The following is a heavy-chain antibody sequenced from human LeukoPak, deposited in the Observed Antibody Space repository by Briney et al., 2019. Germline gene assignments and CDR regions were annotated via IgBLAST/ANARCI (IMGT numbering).Heavy chain of an antibody. CDR2: ISYDGSNK. CDR1: GFTFSSYA. D-gene: IGHD2-2*01. J-gene: IGHJ4*02. CDR3: ARGIQCSSTSCYAGSTFDY. V-gene: IGHV3-30-3*01. Sequence: GGSLRLSCAASGFTFSSYAMHWVRQAPGKGLEWVAVISYDGSNKYHADSVKGRFTISRDNSKNTLYLQMNSLRAEDTAVYYCARGIQCSSTSCYAGSTFDYWGQGTLVTVSS.